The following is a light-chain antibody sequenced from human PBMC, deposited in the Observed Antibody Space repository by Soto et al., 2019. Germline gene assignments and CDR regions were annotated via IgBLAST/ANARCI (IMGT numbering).Light chain of an antibody. CDR3: QQLNSYPLT. CDR2: AAS. CDR1: QGISSY. Sequence: DIQLTQSPSFLSASVGDRVTITCRASQGISSYLAWYQQKPGKAPKLLIYAASTLQSGVPSRFSGSGSGTEFTLTISSLQPEGFATYYCQQLNSYPLTFGGGTKVDIK. J-gene: IGKJ4*01. V-gene: IGKV1-9*01.